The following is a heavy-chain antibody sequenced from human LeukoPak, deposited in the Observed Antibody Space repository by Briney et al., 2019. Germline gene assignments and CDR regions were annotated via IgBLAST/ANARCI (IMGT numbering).Heavy chain of an antibody. D-gene: IGHD2-21*02. CDR3: ARAAAHIVVVTALFT. CDR1: GYTFTSYG. V-gene: IGHV1-18*01. CDR2: ISAYNGNT. J-gene: IGHJ3*01. Sequence: ASVKGSCKASGYTFTSYGISWVRQAPGQGLEWMGWISAYNGNTNYAQKLQGRVTMTTDTSTSTAYMELRSLRSDDTAVYYCARAAAHIVVVTALFTWGQGTMVTVSS.